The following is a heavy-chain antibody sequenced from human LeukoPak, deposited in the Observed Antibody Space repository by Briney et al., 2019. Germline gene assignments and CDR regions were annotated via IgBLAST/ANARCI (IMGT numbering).Heavy chain of an antibody. CDR2: IYYSGST. D-gene: IGHD6-19*01. CDR3: ARAISSGWFKNAFDI. CDR1: GGSISSSSYY. J-gene: IGHJ3*02. Sequence: SETLSLTCTVSGGSISSSSYYWGWIRQPPGKGLEWIGSIYYSGSTYYNPSLKSRVTISVDTSKNQFSLKLSSVTAADTAVYYCARAISSGWFKNAFDIWGQGTMVTVSS. V-gene: IGHV4-39*07.